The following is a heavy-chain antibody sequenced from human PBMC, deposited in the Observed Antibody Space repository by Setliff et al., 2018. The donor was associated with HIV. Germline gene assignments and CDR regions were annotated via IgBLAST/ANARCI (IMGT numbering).Heavy chain of an antibody. CDR3: ARGKTWLRFLDY. CDR1: GYNLHNYG. Sequence: GASVKVSCKASGYNLHNYGITWVRQAPGQGLEWMGWINTHTGNTNSAQRFQGRVTMTTDTSTSTAYMELRSLGSDDTAAYYCARGKTWLRFLDYWGQGTLGTVS. CDR2: INTHTGNT. J-gene: IGHJ4*02. V-gene: IGHV1-18*01. D-gene: IGHD5-12*01.